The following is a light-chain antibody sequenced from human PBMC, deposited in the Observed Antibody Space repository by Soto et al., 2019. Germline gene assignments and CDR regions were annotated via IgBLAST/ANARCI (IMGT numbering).Light chain of an antibody. CDR1: NSNIGNNE. CDR2: YDD. V-gene: IGLV1-36*01. Sequence: QSVLTQPPSVSGAPRQRVTISCSGSNSNIGNNEVNWYQQFPGKAPKLLIYYDDLRPSGVSARFSGSKSGASAFLAISGLQSEDEAVYYCAAWDDSLNGVVFGGGTKLTVL. CDR3: AAWDDSLNGVV. J-gene: IGLJ3*02.